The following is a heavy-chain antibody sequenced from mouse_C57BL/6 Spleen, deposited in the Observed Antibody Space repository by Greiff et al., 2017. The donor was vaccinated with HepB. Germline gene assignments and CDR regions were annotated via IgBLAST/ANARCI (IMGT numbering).Heavy chain of an antibody. CDR1: GFTFSSYG. V-gene: IGHV5-6*01. J-gene: IGHJ2*01. CDR3: ASYGHYFDY. D-gene: IGHD1-1*02. Sequence: EVKVVESGGDLVKPGGSLKLSCAASGFTFSSYGMSWVRQTPDKRLEWVATISSGGSYTYYPDSVKGRFTISRDNAKNTLYLQMSSLKSEDTAMYYCASYGHYFDYWGQGTTLTVSS. CDR2: ISSGGSYT.